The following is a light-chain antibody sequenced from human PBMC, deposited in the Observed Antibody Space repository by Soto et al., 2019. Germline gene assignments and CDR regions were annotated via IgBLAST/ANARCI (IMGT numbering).Light chain of an antibody. CDR1: QSVGSH. J-gene: IGKJ1*01. CDR2: GAS. V-gene: IGKV3-15*01. CDR3: QQYNSYWT. Sequence: EIVMTQSPVTLSVSPWERATLSCRASQSVGSHLAWYQQRPGQAPRLLIYGASYRATGIPPRFSGSGSGTEFTLTISSLQPDDFATYYCQQYNSYWTFGQGTKVDIK.